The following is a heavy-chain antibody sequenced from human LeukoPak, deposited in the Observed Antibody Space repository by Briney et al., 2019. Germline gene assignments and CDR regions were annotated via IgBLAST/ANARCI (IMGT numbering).Heavy chain of an antibody. D-gene: IGHD3-22*01. CDR3: ARQADTSGYHSPHFGR. CDR2: IYPGDSDT. Sequence: GESLKISCKGSGYTFSSYWIGGVRQMPGKGLEWRGIIYPGDSDTRYSPSFQGQVTISADKSISTAYLQWSSLKASDNAMYYCARQADTSGYHSPHFGRWGQGTLVTVSS. CDR1: GYTFSSYW. J-gene: IGHJ4*02. V-gene: IGHV5-51*01.